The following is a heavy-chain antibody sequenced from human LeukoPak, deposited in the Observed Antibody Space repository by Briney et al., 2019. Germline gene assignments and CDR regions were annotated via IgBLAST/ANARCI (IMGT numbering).Heavy chain of an antibody. Sequence: GGSLRLSCAASGFTFSSYSMNWVRQAPGKGLEWVSSISSSSSYIYYADSVKGRFTISRDNAKNSLYLQMNSLRAEDTAVYYCARDLATYYYDSSGYWDAFDIWGQGTMVTASS. V-gene: IGHV3-21*01. J-gene: IGHJ3*02. CDR3: ARDLATYYYDSSGYWDAFDI. CDR1: GFTFSSYS. D-gene: IGHD3-22*01. CDR2: ISSSSSYI.